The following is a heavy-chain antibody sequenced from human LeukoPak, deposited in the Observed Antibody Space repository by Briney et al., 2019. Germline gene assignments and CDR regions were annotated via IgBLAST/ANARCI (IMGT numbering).Heavy chain of an antibody. J-gene: IGHJ4*02. Sequence: PGGSLRLSCAASGFTFSTYAMSWVRQAPGKGLEWVSVISSSGGDTYYADSVKGRFTISGDNSKNTVYLQMNSLRAEDTALYYCAKGGVYGDYYFDYWGQGTLVTVSS. V-gene: IGHV3-23*01. CDR3: AKGGVYGDYYFDY. CDR1: GFTFSTYA. CDR2: ISSSGGDT. D-gene: IGHD4-17*01.